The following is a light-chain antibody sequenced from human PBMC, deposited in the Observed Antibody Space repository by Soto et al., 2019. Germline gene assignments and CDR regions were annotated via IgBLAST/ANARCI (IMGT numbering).Light chain of an antibody. V-gene: IGKV1-5*01. Sequence: DIQMTQSPSTLSASAGDRVTISCRASQSIASWLAWDQQKAGKAPNLLIYDASSLESGVPTRFSGSGSGTDFTLTISSLQPDDYASYYGQQYHTYPYTFGQGTKLEI. CDR3: QQYHTYPYT. CDR1: QSIASW. J-gene: IGKJ2*01. CDR2: DAS.